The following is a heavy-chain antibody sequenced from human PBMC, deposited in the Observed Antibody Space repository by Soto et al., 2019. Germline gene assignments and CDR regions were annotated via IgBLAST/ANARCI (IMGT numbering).Heavy chain of an antibody. CDR2: ISYDGSNK. CDR3: TKSRHYYDSSGYYNDY. V-gene: IGHV3-30-3*02. D-gene: IGHD3-22*01. J-gene: IGHJ4*02. Sequence: GGSLRLSCAASGFIFSSYPMHWVRQAPGNGLEWAVVISYDGSNKYYADSVKGRFTISRDNSKNTLYLQMNSLRVEDTAVYYCTKSRHYYDSSGYYNDYWGQGALVTVSS. CDR1: GFIFSSYP.